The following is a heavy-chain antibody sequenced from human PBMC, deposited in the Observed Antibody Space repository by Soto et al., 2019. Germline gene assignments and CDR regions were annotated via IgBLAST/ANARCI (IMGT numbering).Heavy chain of an antibody. Sequence: QVQLQESGPGLVKPSQTLSLTCTVSGGSISSGDYYWSWIRQPPGKGLEWIGYIYYSGSTYYNPSLKSRVTISVDTSKNQFSLKLSSVTAADTAVYYCARESGHTAMALYWYFDLWGRGTLVTVSS. CDR2: IYYSGST. CDR1: GGSISSGDYY. D-gene: IGHD5-18*01. CDR3: ARESGHTAMALYWYFDL. J-gene: IGHJ2*01. V-gene: IGHV4-30-4*01.